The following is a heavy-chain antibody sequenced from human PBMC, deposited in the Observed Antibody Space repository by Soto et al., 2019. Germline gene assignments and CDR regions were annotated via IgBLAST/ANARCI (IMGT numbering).Heavy chain of an antibody. Sequence: GGSLRLSCAASGFTFSSYEMSWVRQAPGKGLEWVSYISSSGSTIYYADSVKGRFTISRDNAKNSLYLQMNSLRAEDTAVYYCARGSMDDFWSGYYPLDPWGQGTLVTVSS. CDR2: ISSSGSTI. CDR3: ARGSMDDFWSGYYPLDP. J-gene: IGHJ5*02. CDR1: GFTFSSYE. D-gene: IGHD3-3*01. V-gene: IGHV3-48*03.